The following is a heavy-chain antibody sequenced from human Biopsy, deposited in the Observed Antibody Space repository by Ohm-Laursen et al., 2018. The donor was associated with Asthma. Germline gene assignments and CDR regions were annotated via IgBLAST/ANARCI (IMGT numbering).Heavy chain of an antibody. Sequence: SLRLSCTASGFSLDDYAMYWVRQAPGKGLEWVSVISWNSGHIAYADSVKGRFTISRDTAKNPLYLQMNNLRVEDTAFYYCARDFGAGDSDGDDLTLTHYYGMDVWGQGTTVTVSS. V-gene: IGHV3-9*01. CDR2: ISWNSGHI. CDR1: GFSLDDYA. J-gene: IGHJ6*02. D-gene: IGHD4-17*01. CDR3: ARDFGAGDSDGDDLTLTHYYGMDV.